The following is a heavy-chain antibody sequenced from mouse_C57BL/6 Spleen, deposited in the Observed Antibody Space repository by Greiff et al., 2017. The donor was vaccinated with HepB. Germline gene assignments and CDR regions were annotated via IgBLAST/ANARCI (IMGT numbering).Heavy chain of an antibody. D-gene: IGHD1-1*01. V-gene: IGHV1-82*01. J-gene: IGHJ4*01. Sequence: QVQLQQSGPELVKPGASVKISCKASGYAFSSSWMNWVKQRPGKGLEWIGRIYPGDGDTNYNGKFKGKATLTADKSSSTAYMQLSSLTSEDSAVYFCARALYTTVVAPYAMDYWGQGTSVTVSS. CDR3: ARALYTTVVAPYAMDY. CDR2: IYPGDGDT. CDR1: GYAFSSSW.